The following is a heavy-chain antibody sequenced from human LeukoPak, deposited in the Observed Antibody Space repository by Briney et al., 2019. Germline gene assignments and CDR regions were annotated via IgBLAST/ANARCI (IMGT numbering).Heavy chain of an antibody. J-gene: IGHJ3*01. Sequence: GWSLRLSRVATGCTISSHYMCWFRQAPGKRLEWVANIGQDAGDKYYVDSVKGRFTISRDNAKNSVCLQMNSLRDEDMAVYYCAREAVVGGIDDASDLWGQGTMVIVSS. D-gene: IGHD2-21*01. CDR3: AREAVVGGIDDASDL. CDR2: IGQDAGDK. V-gene: IGHV3-7*01. CDR1: GCTISSHY.